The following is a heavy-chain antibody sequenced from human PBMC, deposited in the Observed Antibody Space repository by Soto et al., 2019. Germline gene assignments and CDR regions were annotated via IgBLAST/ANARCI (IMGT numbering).Heavy chain of an antibody. J-gene: IGHJ4*02. Sequence: QVQLQESGPGLVKPSETLSLTCTVSGGSITGYYWSWIRQPPGKGLEWIGYVYFSGSTKYNPALQRRVPLPADTSTNHFSLELTSVTAADTAVYYCARHRPSSAPCYFDCWGQGTLGTVSS. CDR3: ARHRPSSAPCYFDC. CDR2: VYFSGST. V-gene: IGHV4-59*08. CDR1: GGSITGYY. D-gene: IGHD6-6*01.